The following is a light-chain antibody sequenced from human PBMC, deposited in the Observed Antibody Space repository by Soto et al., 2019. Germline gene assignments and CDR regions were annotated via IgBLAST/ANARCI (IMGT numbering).Light chain of an antibody. Sequence: QPVLTQPASVSGSPGQSTTISCTGTSSDVGGYNEVSWYQQRPGKVPKLMIYDVTNRPSGVSNRFSGSKSGNTASLTISGLQAEDEAYYYCSSHAAGSTLLFGGGTKVTVL. CDR2: DVT. V-gene: IGLV2-14*03. CDR3: SSHAAGSTLL. J-gene: IGLJ2*01. CDR1: SSDVGGYNE.